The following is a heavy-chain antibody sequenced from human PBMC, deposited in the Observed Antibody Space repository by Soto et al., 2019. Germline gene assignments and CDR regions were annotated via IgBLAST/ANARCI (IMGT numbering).Heavy chain of an antibody. D-gene: IGHD3-10*01. CDR1: GFTFSGSA. CDR3: TSAVRGVIFDY. Sequence: EVQLVESGGGLVQPGGSLKLSCAASGFTFSGSAMHWVRQASGKGLEWVGRIRSKANSYATAYAASVKGRFTISRDDSKNTEYLQMNSLKTEDTAVYYCTSAVRGVIFDYWGQGTLVTVSS. CDR2: IRSKANSYAT. V-gene: IGHV3-73*02. J-gene: IGHJ4*02.